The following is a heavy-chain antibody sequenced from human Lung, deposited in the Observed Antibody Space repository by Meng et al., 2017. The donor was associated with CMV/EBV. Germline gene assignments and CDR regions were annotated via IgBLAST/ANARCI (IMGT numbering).Heavy chain of an antibody. J-gene: IGHJ6*02. CDR2: INHSEST. Sequence: SETLSLXXAVHDGSFSVYYWSWIRQPPGKGLEWIGEINHSESTNYNPSLKSRVAMSVDTSKNQLSLRLNSVTAADTAVYYCAREGSGSSRFGYYGMDVWGQGTXVNVYS. V-gene: IGHV4-34*01. D-gene: IGHD6-25*01. CDR1: DGSFSVYY. CDR3: AREGSGSSRFGYYGMDV.